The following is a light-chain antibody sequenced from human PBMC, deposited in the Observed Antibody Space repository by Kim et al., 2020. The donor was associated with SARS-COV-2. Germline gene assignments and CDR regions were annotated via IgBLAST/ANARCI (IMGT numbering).Light chain of an antibody. CDR3: SSYRSSSNVV. CDR2: DVS. V-gene: IGLV2-14*04. Sequence: SVTISCTGTSSDVGGYDYGSWYQQHPGKAPKLMICDVSKRPSGVSNRFSGSKSGNTASLTISGLQAEDEADYYCSSYRSSSNVVFGGGTQLTVL. J-gene: IGLJ2*01. CDR1: SSDVGGYDY.